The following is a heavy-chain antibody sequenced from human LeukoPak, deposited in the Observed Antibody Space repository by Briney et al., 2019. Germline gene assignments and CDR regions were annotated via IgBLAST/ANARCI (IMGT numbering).Heavy chain of an antibody. CDR1: GFTFSSIA. D-gene: IGHD3-22*01. V-gene: IGHV3-23*01. CDR2: IMGSGGST. J-gene: IGHJ4*02. Sequence: PGGSLRLPFAPSGFTFSSIAMSWAPQAPGKGLEWVSPIMGSGGSTYYADSVKGRFTISRDNSKNTLYLQMNSLRAEDTAVYYCAKATYYYDSSGYYLDYWGQGTLVTVSS. CDR3: AKATYYYDSSGYYLDY.